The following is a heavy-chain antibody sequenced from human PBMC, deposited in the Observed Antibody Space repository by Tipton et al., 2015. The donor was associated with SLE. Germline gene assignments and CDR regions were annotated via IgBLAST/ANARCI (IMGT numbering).Heavy chain of an antibody. Sequence: TLSLTCAVYGGSFSGYYWSWIRQPPGKELEWIGYIYYSGITYYNPSLKSRVTISVDTSKKQFSLKLNSVTAAYTAVYYCASPHGDSDFDPWGRGTLVTVSS. J-gene: IGHJ2*01. V-gene: IGHV4-59*12. CDR2: IYYSGIT. CDR1: GGSFSGYY. D-gene: IGHD4-17*01. CDR3: ASPHGDSDFDP.